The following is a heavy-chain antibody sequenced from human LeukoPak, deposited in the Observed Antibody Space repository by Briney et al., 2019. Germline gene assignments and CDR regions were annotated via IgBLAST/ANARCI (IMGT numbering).Heavy chain of an antibody. J-gene: IGHJ5*02. Sequence: ASVKVSCKASGYTFTGYYMHWVRQAPGQGLEWMGWINPNSGGTDYAQKFQGRVTMTRDTSISTAYMELSRLRSDDTAVYYCARDLDYDGSGSYGPWGQGTLVTVSS. CDR1: GYTFTGYY. CDR2: INPNSGGT. D-gene: IGHD3-10*01. V-gene: IGHV1-2*02. CDR3: ARDLDYDGSGSYGP.